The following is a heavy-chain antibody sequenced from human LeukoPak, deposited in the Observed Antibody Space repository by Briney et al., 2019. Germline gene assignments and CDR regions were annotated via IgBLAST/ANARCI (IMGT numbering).Heavy chain of an antibody. CDR2: ISWNSGSI. CDR1: GSTFDDYA. J-gene: IGHJ4*02. D-gene: IGHD5-18*01. CDR3: AKGNSYGYVY. V-gene: IGHV3-9*01. Sequence: GGSLRLSCAASGSTFDDYAMHWVRQAPGKGLEWVSGISWNSGSIGYADSVKGRFTISKDNAKNSLYLQMNSLRAEDTALYYCAKGNSYGYVYWGQGTLVTVSS.